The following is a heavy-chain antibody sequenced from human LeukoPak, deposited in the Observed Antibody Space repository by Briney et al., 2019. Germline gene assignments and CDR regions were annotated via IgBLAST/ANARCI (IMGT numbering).Heavy chain of an antibody. V-gene: IGHV4-4*07. Sequence: PSETLSLTCTVSGGSISSYYWSWIRQPAGKGLEWIGRIYTSGSTNYNPSLKSRVTMSVDTSKNQFSLKLSSVTAADTAVYYCARVLQYFAWPSTPGDYSLDNWGQGTLVTVSS. CDR3: ARVLQYFAWPSTPGDYSLDN. D-gene: IGHD3-9*01. J-gene: IGHJ4*02. CDR1: GGSISSYY. CDR2: IYTSGST.